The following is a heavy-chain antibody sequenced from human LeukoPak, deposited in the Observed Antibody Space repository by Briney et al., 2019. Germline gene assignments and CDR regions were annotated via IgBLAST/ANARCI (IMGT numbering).Heavy chain of an antibody. V-gene: IGHV7-4-1*02. Sequence: ASVKVSCKASGYTFTSYAMNWVRQAPGQGLEWMGWINTNTGNPTYAQGFTGRFVFSLDTSVSAAHLQISSLKAEDTAVYYCARDWKRTYYYGSGSYVGAFDYWGQGTLVTVSS. J-gene: IGHJ4*02. CDR2: INTNTGNP. CDR1: GYTFTSYA. D-gene: IGHD3-10*01. CDR3: ARDWKRTYYYGSGSYVGAFDY.